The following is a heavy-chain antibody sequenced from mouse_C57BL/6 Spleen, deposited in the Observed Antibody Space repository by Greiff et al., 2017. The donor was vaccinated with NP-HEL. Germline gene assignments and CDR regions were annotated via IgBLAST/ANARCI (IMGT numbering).Heavy chain of an antibody. J-gene: IGHJ2*01. CDR1: GYTFTSYG. V-gene: IGHV1-81*01. CDR3: ARGGESGNY. CDR2: IYPRSGNT. Sequence: VKLMESGAELARPGASVKLSCKASGYTFTSYGISWVKQRTGQGLEWIGEIYPRSGNTYYNEKFKGKATLTADKSSSTAYMELRSRTSEDSAVYFCARGGESGNYWGQGTTLTVSS. D-gene: IGHD1-3*01.